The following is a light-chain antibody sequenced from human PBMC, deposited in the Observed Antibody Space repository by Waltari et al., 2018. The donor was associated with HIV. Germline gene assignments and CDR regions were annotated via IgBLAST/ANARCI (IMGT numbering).Light chain of an antibody. V-gene: IGKV3-15*01. CDR1: QSVSSN. CDR2: GAS. CDR3: QQYSNWPLT. J-gene: IGKJ3*01. Sequence: EIVMTQSPATLSVSPGERATLSCRASQSVSSNLAWYQRKSGQAPRLLIYGASTRATGIPARFSGSGSGTELTLTISSLQSEDFAVYYCQQYSNWPLTFGPGTKVDI.